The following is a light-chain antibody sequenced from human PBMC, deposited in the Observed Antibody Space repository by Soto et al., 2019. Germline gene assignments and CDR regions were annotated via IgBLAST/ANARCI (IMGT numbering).Light chain of an antibody. Sequence: QAVVTQPPSASGTPGQMVTISCSGSSSNIGSNTVNWYQQLPGMAPKLLIYNNSQRPSGVPDRFSGSKSGTSASLAHSGLKSEGEADYYCAAWDDRRRGLEFGGGTKLTVL. CDR3: AAWDDRRRGLE. CDR2: NNS. J-gene: IGLJ2*01. V-gene: IGLV1-44*01. CDR1: SSNIGSNT.